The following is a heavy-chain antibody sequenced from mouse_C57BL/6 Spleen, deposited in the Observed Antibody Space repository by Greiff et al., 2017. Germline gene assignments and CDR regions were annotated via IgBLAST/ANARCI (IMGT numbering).Heavy chain of an antibody. Sequence: EVKLQESGPGLVKPSQSLSLTCSVTGYSITSGYYWNWIRQFPGNKLEWMGYISYDGSNNYNPSLKNRISITRDTSKNQFFLKLNSVTTEDTATYYCAREDYSKDFDYWGQGTTLTVSS. CDR3: AREDYSKDFDY. D-gene: IGHD2-5*01. CDR2: ISYDGSN. CDR1: GYSITSGYY. J-gene: IGHJ2*01. V-gene: IGHV3-6*01.